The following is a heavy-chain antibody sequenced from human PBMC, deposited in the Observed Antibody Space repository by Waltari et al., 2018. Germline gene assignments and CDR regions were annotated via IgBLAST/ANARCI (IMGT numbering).Heavy chain of an antibody. CDR2: ISSSSSQR. CDR1: GFVFRTFS. D-gene: IGHD2-8*01. CDR3: ASDPSMQHVAAGGY. V-gene: IGHV3-48*04. J-gene: IGHJ4*02. Sequence: DVQLVESGGGLVQPGGSLRLSCEASGFVFRTFSMNWVRQAPGKGLEVLSFISSSSSQRFYADSVRGRFTISRDNARNSLYLQMDSLRVEDSAVYYCASDPSMQHVAAGGYWGQGTLVTVSS.